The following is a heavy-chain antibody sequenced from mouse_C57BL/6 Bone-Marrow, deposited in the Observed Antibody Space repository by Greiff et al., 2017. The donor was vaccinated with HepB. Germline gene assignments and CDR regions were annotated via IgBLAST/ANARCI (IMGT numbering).Heavy chain of an antibody. CDR3: ARSLSTTVVVYAIDY. CDR2: IFPGSGST. D-gene: IGHD1-1*01. V-gene: IGHV1-75*01. Sequence: QVQLQQSGPELVKPGASVKISCKASGYTFTDYYINWVKQRPGQGLEWIGWIFPGSGSTYYNEKFKGKATLTVDKSSSTAYMLLSSLTSEDSAVYFCARSLSTTVVVYAIDYWGQGTSVTVSS. CDR1: GYTFTDYY. J-gene: IGHJ4*01.